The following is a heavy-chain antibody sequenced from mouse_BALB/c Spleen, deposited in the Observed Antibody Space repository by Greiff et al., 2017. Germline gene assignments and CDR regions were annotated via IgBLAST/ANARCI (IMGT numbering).Heavy chain of an antibody. J-gene: IGHJ3*01. Sequence: EVQLVESGGDLVKPGGSLQLSCAASGFTFSSYGMSWVRQTPDKRLEWVATISSGGSYTYYPDSVKGRFTISRDNAKNTLYLQMSSLKSEDTAMYYCARRGYGNYVAYWGQGTLVTVSA. D-gene: IGHD2-10*02. CDR1: GFTFSSYG. V-gene: IGHV5-6*01. CDR3: ARRGYGNYVAY. CDR2: ISSGGSYT.